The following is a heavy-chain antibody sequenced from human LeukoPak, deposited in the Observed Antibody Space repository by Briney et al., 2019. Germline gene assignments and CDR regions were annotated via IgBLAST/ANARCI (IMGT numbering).Heavy chain of an antibody. CDR3: VGGSGWLFDY. D-gene: IGHD6-19*01. CDR2: IKKDGSEK. Sequence: GGSLRLSCAASGFTFSSYWMFWVRQPPGKGLEWVATIKKDGSEKDYVDSVKGRFTISRDNAENSLSLQMNSLRGDDTAVYYCVGGSGWLFDYWGQGTLVTVSS. J-gene: IGHJ4*02. CDR1: GFTFSSYW. V-gene: IGHV3-7*01.